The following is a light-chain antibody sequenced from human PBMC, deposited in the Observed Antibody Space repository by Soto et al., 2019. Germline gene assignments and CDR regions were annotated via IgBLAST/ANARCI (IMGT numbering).Light chain of an antibody. CDR1: QDIRNY. J-gene: IGKJ3*01. CDR3: QQYDNLPMFT. Sequence: DIQMTQSPSSLSASVGDRVTITCQASQDIRNYLNWYQQKPGKAPNLLIHDASNLQAGVTSRLSGSGSGRRLSVTISRLQPEDAVPLYCQQYDNLPMFT. CDR2: DAS. V-gene: IGKV1-33*01.